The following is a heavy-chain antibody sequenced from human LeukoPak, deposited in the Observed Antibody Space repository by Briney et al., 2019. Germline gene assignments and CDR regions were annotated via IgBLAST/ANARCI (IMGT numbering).Heavy chain of an antibody. CDR2: IKQDGSEK. Sequence: GGSLRLSCAASGFTFSSYWMSWVRQAPGRGLEWVANIKQDGSEKYYVDSVKGRFTISRDNSKNTLYLQMNSLRAEDTAVYYCAKDQYGEAFDIWGPGTMVTVSS. J-gene: IGHJ3*02. V-gene: IGHV3-7*05. D-gene: IGHD4-17*01. CDR3: AKDQYGEAFDI. CDR1: GFTFSSYW.